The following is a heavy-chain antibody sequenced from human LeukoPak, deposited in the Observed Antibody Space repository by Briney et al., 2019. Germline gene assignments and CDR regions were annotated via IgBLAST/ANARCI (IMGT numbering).Heavy chain of an antibody. J-gene: IGHJ4*02. CDR2: ISGSGVNI. Sequence: GSLRLSCAASGFTFSNYAMNWVRQAPGKGLEWVSGISGSGVNIYYADSVKDRFTISRDNSKNTLYLQMNSLSAEDTAVYYCAEELGLHSGYDFSHFDYWGQGTLVTVSS. CDR3: AEELGLHSGYDFSHFDY. CDR1: GFTFSNYA. V-gene: IGHV3-23*01. D-gene: IGHD5-12*01.